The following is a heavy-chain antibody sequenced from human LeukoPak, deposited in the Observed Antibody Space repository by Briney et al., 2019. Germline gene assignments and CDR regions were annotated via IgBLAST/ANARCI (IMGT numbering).Heavy chain of an antibody. Sequence: GGSLRLSCSGSGYTFGDYALSWFRQAPGKGLEWLAFIKTKAHGETTHYAASVEGRFTISRDDSKNMAYLQMSSLKTEDTAVYYCVREWVDSNMITLDHWGLGTLVTVSS. V-gene: IGHV3-49*03. CDR3: VREWVDSNMITLDH. D-gene: IGHD3-22*01. J-gene: IGHJ4*02. CDR2: IKTKAHGETT. CDR1: GYTFGDYA.